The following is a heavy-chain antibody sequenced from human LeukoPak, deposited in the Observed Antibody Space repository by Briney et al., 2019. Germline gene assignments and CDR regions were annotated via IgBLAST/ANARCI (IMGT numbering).Heavy chain of an antibody. CDR2: IYSGGST. J-gene: IGHJ4*02. CDR1: GFTVSSNY. Sequence: PGGSLRLSCAASGFTVSSNYMSWVRQAPGKGLEWVSVIYSGGSTYYADSVKSRFTISRDNSKNTLHLQMNSLRAEDTAVYYCARGGTMVRGVIEYYFDYWGQGTLVTVSS. D-gene: IGHD3-10*01. V-gene: IGHV3-53*01. CDR3: ARGGTMVRGVIEYYFDY.